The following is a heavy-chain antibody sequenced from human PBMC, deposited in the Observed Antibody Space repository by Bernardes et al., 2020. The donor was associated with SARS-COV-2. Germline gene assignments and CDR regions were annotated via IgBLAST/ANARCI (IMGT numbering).Heavy chain of an antibody. V-gene: IGHV3-53*04. J-gene: IGHJ4*02. Sequence: GGSLRLSCAASGFNVSNNYMSWVRQAPGKGLEWVSIIYRGGSTFHADSMKGRFTISRHTSENTLYLQMNSLTTEDTAVYYCARGGMSRPPFDCWGQGTLVTVSS. CDR3: ARGGMSRPPFDC. CDR2: IYRGGST. CDR1: GFNVSNNY.